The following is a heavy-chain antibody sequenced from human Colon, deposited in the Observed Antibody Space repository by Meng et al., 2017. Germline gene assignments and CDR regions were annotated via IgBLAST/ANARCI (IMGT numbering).Heavy chain of an antibody. CDR1: GCTFSSYA. J-gene: IGHJ4*02. Sequence: SVKVSCKASGCTFSSYAIGWVRQAPGQGLEWMGGIISIFGTPNYAQKFQGRVTITADESTSTAYMELSSLRSEDTAVYYCARGSSDYYYVDYWGQGTLVTVSS. D-gene: IGHD3-22*01. V-gene: IGHV1-69*13. CDR2: IISIFGTP. CDR3: ARGSSDYYYVDY.